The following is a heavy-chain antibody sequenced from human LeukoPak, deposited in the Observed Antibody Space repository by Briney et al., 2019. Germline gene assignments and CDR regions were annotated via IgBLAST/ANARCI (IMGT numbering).Heavy chain of an antibody. CDR3: ARAVAGTVYVAFDI. D-gene: IGHD6-19*01. Sequence: SVKVSCKASGGTFSSYAISWVRQAPGQGLEWMGGIIPIFGTANYAQKFQGRVTITADESTSTAYMELSSLRSEDTAMYYCARAVAGTVYVAFDIWGEGTMVSVSS. V-gene: IGHV1-69*13. J-gene: IGHJ3*02. CDR2: IIPIFGTA. CDR1: GGTFSSYA.